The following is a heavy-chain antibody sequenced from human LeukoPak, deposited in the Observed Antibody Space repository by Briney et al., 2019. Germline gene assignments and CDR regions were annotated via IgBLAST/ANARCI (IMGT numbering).Heavy chain of an antibody. Sequence: WASVKVSCKASGYTFTSYDINRVRQATGQGLEWMGWMNPNSGNTGYAQKFQGRVTMTRNTSISTAYMELSSLRSEDTAVYYCARRHWNSYYFDYWGQGTLVTVYS. V-gene: IGHV1-8*01. CDR1: GYTFTSYD. D-gene: IGHD1-7*01. CDR3: ARRHWNSYYFDY. CDR2: MNPNSGNT. J-gene: IGHJ4*02.